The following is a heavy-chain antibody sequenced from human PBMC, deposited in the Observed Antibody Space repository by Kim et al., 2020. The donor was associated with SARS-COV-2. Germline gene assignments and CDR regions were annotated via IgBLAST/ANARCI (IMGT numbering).Heavy chain of an antibody. Sequence: ASVKVSCKASGYTFTSYGISWVRQAPGQGLEWMGWISAYNGNTNYAQKLQGRVTMTTDTSTSTAYMELRSLRSDDTAVYYCARDLTRWFGELLRGYFDYWGQGTLVTVSS. J-gene: IGHJ4*02. V-gene: IGHV1-18*01. D-gene: IGHD3-10*01. CDR3: ARDLTRWFGELLRGYFDY. CDR2: ISAYNGNT. CDR1: GYTFTSYG.